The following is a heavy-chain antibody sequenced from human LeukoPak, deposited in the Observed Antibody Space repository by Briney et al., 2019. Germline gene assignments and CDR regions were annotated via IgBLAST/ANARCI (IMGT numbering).Heavy chain of an antibody. Sequence: SQTLSLTCTVSGGSISSGGYHWSWIRQPPGKGLEWIGYIYHSGSTYYNPSLKSRVTISVDRSKNQFSLKLSSVTAADTAVYYCARDWDSSSSGWGQGTLVTVSS. CDR3: ARDWDSSSSG. D-gene: IGHD6-6*01. CDR2: IYHSGST. CDR1: GGSISSGGYH. V-gene: IGHV4-30-2*01. J-gene: IGHJ4*02.